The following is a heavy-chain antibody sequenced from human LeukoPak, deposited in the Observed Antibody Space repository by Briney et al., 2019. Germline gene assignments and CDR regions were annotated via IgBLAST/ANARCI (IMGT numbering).Heavy chain of an antibody. CDR2: ISAYNGNT. J-gene: IGHJ6*03. V-gene: IGHV1-18*01. Sequence: ASVKVSCKASGYTFTSYGISWVRQAPGQGLEWMGWISAYNGNTNYARKLQGRVTMTTDTSTSTAYMELRSLRSDDTAVYYCARVREWELLVNYYYYYYMDVWGKGTTVTISS. CDR1: GYTFTSYG. D-gene: IGHD1-26*01. CDR3: ARVREWELLVNYYYYYYMDV.